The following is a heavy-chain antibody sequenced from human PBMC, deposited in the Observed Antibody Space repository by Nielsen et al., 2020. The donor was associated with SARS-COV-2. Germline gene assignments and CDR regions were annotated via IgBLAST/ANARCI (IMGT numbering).Heavy chain of an antibody. CDR1: GGTFSSYA. CDR2: IIPIFGTA. J-gene: IGHJ6*02. V-gene: IGHV1-69*13. Sequence: SVKVSCKASGGTFSSYAISWVRQAPGQGLKWMGGIIPIFGTANYAQKFQGRVTITADESTSTAYMELSSLRSEDTAVYYCASRYGCSSTSCYGGYYYYGMDVWGQGTTVTVSS. CDR3: ASRYGCSSTSCYGGYYYYGMDV. D-gene: IGHD2-2*01.